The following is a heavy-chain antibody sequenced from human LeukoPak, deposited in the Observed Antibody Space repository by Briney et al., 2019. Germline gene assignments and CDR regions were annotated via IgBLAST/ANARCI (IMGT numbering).Heavy chain of an antibody. V-gene: IGHV3-74*01. CDR3: ARDRDYYGSGSSFDP. CDR2: INSDGSST. CDR1: GFTFSSYW. D-gene: IGHD3-10*01. J-gene: IGHJ5*02. Sequence: GGSLRLSCAASGFTFSSYWMHWVRQAPGKGLVWVSRINSDGSSTSYADSVKGRFTISRDNAKNTLYLQMNSLRAEDTAVYYCARDRDYYGSGSSFDPWGQRTLVTVSS.